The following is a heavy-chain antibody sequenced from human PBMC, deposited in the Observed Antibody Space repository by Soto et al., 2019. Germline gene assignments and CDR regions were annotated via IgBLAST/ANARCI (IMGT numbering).Heavy chain of an antibody. CDR1: GGTFSSYA. D-gene: IGHD2-15*01. CDR3: ARGEAYADIVVVVADPDSGMDV. J-gene: IGHJ6*02. Sequence: AASVKVSCKASGGTFSSYAISWVRQAPGQGLEWMGGIIPIFGTANYAQKFQGRVTITADESTSTAYMELSSLRSEDTAVYYCARGEAYADIVVVVADPDSGMDVWGHGTTDTSP. CDR2: IIPIFGTA. V-gene: IGHV1-69*13.